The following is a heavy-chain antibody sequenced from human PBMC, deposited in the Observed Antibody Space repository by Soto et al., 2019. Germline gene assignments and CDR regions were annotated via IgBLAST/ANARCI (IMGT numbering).Heavy chain of an antibody. V-gene: IGHV4-30-4*01. J-gene: IGHJ4*02. CDR2: IYYSGST. CDR1: DGSISSGDYY. CDR3: VIGVVGATIDF. D-gene: IGHD1-26*01. Sequence: PSETLSLTCTVYDGSISSGDYYWSWIRQPPGKGLEWIGYIYYSGSTYYNPSLKSRVTISVDTAKNQFSLKLSSVTAADTAVYYLVIGVVGATIDFRGQGTL.